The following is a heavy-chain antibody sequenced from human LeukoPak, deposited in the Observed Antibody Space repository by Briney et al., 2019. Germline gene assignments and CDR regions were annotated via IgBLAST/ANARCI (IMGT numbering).Heavy chain of an antibody. V-gene: IGHV3-30-3*01. D-gene: IGHD3-22*01. J-gene: IGHJ3*02. CDR1: GFTFSSYA. CDR3: ARPVSPEYSSGSPTHDAFDI. CDR2: ISYDGSNK. Sequence: SGGSLRLSCAASGFTFSSYAMHWVRQAPGKGLEWVAVISYDGSNKYYADSVKGRFTISRDNAKNSLYLQMNSLRAEDTAVYYCARPVSPEYSSGSPTHDAFDIWGQGTMVTVSS.